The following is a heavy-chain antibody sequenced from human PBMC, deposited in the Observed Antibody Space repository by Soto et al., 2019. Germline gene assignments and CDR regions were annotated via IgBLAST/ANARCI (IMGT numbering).Heavy chain of an antibody. CDR2: IYWDDDK. J-gene: IGHJ4*01. V-gene: IGHV2-5*02. CDR1: GFSLSTSGVG. Sequence: QITLKESGPTLVKPTQTLTLTCTFSGFSLSTSGVGVGWIRQPPGKALQWLALIYWDDDKRHSPSLRSRRTTTKETSKSQVVLTMTNRDPVDTATYDGAQRGRCDYSLYFAYWGHGTLVTVSS. CDR3: AQRGRCDYSLYFAY. D-gene: IGHD3-22*01.